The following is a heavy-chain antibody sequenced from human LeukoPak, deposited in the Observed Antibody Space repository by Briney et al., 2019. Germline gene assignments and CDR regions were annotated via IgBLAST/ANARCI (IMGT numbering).Heavy chain of an antibody. J-gene: IGHJ4*02. V-gene: IGHV4-38-2*02. CDR2: IYYSGST. CDR1: GYSISSGYY. D-gene: IGHD4-17*01. CDR3: ASRFYGEGDY. Sequence: QTSETLSLTCTVSGYSISSGYYWGWIRQPPGKGLEWIGSIYYSGSTYYNPSLKSRVTISVDTSKNQFSLKLSSVTAADTAVYYCASRFYGEGDYWGQGTLVTVSS.